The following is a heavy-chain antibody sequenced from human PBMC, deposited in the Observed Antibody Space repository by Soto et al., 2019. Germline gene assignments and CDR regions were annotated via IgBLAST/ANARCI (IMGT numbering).Heavy chain of an antibody. V-gene: IGHV4-59*01. CDR2: IYYSGST. J-gene: IGHJ4*02. CDR3: ARGSCSGGSCFDY. CDR1: GGFLSRYS. Sequence: PLETLFLPCTVSGGFLSRYSWRWVRQPPGKGLEWIGYIYYSGSTNYNPSLKSRVTISVDTSKNQFSLKLSSVTATDTAVYYCARGSCSGGSCFDYWGQGTLVTVAS. D-gene: IGHD2-15*01.